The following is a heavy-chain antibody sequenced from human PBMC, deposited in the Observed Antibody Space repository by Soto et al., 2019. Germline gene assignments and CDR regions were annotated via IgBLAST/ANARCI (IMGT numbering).Heavy chain of an antibody. CDR2: IYPGDSDT. J-gene: IGHJ4*02. D-gene: IGHD2-2*01. CDR3: ARRGASSFFDY. Sequence: PGESLKISCKGSGYTFTSYWIGWVRLMPGKGLEWMGLIYPGDSDTRYSPSFQGQVTISADKSISTAFLQWSSLEASDTAMYYCARRGASSFFDYWGQGTLVTVSS. CDR1: GYTFTSYW. V-gene: IGHV5-51*01.